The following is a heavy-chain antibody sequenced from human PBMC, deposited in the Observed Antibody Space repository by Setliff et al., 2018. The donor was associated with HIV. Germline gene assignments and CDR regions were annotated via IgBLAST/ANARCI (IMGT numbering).Heavy chain of an antibody. CDR2: IYYSGST. Sequence: SETLSLTCTVSGGSISSYYWSWIRQPPGKGLEWIGYIYYSGSTNCNPSLKSRVTISVDTSKNQFSLKLSSVTAADTAVYYCARGEGAGLGYSSGWAYYYYGMDVWGQGTTVTVSS. CDR1: GGSISSYY. D-gene: IGHD6-19*01. J-gene: IGHJ6*02. V-gene: IGHV4-59*01. CDR3: ARGEGAGLGYSSGWAYYYYGMDV.